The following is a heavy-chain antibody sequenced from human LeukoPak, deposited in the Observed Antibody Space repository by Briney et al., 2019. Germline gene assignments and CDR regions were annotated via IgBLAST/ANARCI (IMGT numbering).Heavy chain of an antibody. J-gene: IGHJ5*02. CDR3: ARDGGYPTTDEGFDP. V-gene: IGHV4-38-2*02. Sequence: SETLSLTCKVSGYSIGRNYYWAWLRQPPGKGLEWIGSIFHTGRTVYNPSYESRLTISMDTSKNEFFLRLNSVTAADTAVYFCARDGGYPTTDEGFDPWGLGTLVSVSS. CDR1: GYSIGRNYY. D-gene: IGHD5-12*01. CDR2: IFHTGRT.